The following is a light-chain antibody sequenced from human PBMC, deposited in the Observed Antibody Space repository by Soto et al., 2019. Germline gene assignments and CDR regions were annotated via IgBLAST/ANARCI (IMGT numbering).Light chain of an antibody. CDR2: WAS. J-gene: IGKJ2*01. V-gene: IGKV4-1*01. Sequence: DIVMTQSPDSLAVSLGERATINCKSSQSVLYSSNNKNYLAWYQQKPGQPPKLLIYWASTRESGVPDRFSGSGSVTDFTLTISSLQAEDVAVYYCQQYYSTPPYTFGQATKLEIK. CDR1: QSVLYSSNNKNY. CDR3: QQYYSTPPYT.